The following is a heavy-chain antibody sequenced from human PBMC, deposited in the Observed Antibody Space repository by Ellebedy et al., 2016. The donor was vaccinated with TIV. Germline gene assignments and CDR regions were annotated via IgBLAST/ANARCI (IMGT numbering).Heavy chain of an antibody. V-gene: IGHV3-48*04. CDR2: ISGSSLTI. Sequence: GGSLRLSCVASGFTFTPYAMNWVRQAPGKGLERLSYISGSSLTIYYADSVKGRFTISRDNAENSLYLQVTSLRAEDTAVYYCARDMAWGNERVNDALDIWGQGTMVIVSP. J-gene: IGHJ3*02. D-gene: IGHD7-27*01. CDR3: ARDMAWGNERVNDALDI. CDR1: GFTFTPYA.